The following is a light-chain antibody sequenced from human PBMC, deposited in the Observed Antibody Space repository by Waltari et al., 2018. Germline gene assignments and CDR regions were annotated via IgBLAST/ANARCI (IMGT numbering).Light chain of an antibody. V-gene: IGKV3-11*01. CDR2: DAS. Sequence: EVVLTQSPATLSLSPGERATLSCRASHNISRYLGWYQTKPCQPPMLLISDASNRASGVPDRVTGSGSGTDFTLTISSLEPEDLAVYYCQQRSSWLPLTFGGGTKVEIK. CDR3: QQRSSWLPLT. CDR1: HNISRY. J-gene: IGKJ4*01.